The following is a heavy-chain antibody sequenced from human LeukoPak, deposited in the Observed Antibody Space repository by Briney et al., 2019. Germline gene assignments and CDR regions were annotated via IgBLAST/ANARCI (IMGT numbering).Heavy chain of an antibody. CDR3: ASSKDGYNLRPFDY. CDR2: IIPILGIA. D-gene: IGHD5-12*01. CDR1: GGTFSSYA. J-gene: IGHJ4*02. V-gene: IGHV1-69*04. Sequence: ASVKVSCKASGGTFSSYAISWVRQAPGQGLEWMGRIIPILGIANYAQKFQGRVTITADKSTSTAYMELSSLRSEDTAVYYCASSKDGYNLRPFDYWGQGTLVTVSS.